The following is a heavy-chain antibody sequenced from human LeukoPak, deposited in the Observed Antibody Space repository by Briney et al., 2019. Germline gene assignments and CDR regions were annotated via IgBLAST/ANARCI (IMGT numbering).Heavy chain of an antibody. V-gene: IGHV4-59*08. Sequence: SETLSLTCTVFGGSISGYYWSWVRQSSGKGLEWIANIYDEGNTKKNPSLKSRVTISRDMSKNQVSLKLTSVTAADTAIYYCARHIGAWAFDIWGQGTMVTVSS. CDR3: ARHIGAWAFDI. CDR1: GGSISGYY. CDR2: IYDEGNT. J-gene: IGHJ3*02.